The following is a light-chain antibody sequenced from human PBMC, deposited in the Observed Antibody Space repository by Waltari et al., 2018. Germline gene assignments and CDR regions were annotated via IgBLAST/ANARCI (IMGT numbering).Light chain of an antibody. CDR1: TSNIGNNY. CDR3: GTWDNTLSANTLSAV. V-gene: IGLV1-51*02. J-gene: IGLJ2*01. Sequence: QSVLTQPPSVSAAPGQKVTISCSGSTSNIGNNYVSWYQQFPGAAPKVLIYANDKRTTGNPDRFSGSKSGTSATLAITGRQTGDEADYYCGTWDNTLSANTLSAVFGGGTKVTVL. CDR2: AND.